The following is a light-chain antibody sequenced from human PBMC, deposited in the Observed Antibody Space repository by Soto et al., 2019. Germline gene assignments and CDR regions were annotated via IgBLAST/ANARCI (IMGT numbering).Light chain of an antibody. V-gene: IGKV3-20*01. CDR3: QQYGSSWLT. J-gene: IGKJ4*01. CDR1: QSVSNNY. CDR2: GTS. Sequence: EIVLTQSPGSLSLSPGERATLSCRASQSVSNNYLAWYQQKPGQAPRLLIFGTSSRATGIPDRFSGSGSGTDFSLTISRLEPEDFAVYYCQQYGSSWLTFGGGTKVEIK.